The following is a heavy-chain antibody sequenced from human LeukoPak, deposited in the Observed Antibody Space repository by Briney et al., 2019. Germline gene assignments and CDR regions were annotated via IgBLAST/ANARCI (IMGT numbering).Heavy chain of an antibody. CDR2: ISSSSSYI. J-gene: IGHJ5*02. CDR3: ARDVTIFRSWFDP. Sequence: GGSLRLSCAASGFTFSSYSMNWVRQAPGKGLEWVSSISSSSSYIYYADSVKGRFTISRDNAKNSLYLQMNSLRAEDTAVYYCARDVTIFRSWFDPLGPGNPGHRLL. V-gene: IGHV3-21*01. CDR1: GFTFSSYS. D-gene: IGHD5-24*01.